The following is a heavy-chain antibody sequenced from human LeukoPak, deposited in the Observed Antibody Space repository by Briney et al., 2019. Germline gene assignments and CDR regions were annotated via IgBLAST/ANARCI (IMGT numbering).Heavy chain of an antibody. CDR1: GGSFSGYY. CDR2: INHSGSI. V-gene: IGHV4-34*01. Sequence: SETLSLTCAVYGGSFSGYYWSWIRQPPGKGLEWVGEINHSGSINYNPSLKSRVTISVDTSKNQFSLKLSSVTAADTAVYYCARATGSPIDYWGQGTLVTVSS. D-gene: IGHD6-13*01. CDR3: ARATGSPIDY. J-gene: IGHJ4*02.